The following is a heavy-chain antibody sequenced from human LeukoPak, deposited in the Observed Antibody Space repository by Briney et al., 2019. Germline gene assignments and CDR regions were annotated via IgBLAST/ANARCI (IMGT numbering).Heavy chain of an antibody. CDR1: GGSISSYY. Sequence: SETLSLTCTVSGGSISSYYWSWIRQPPGKGLEWIGYIYYSGTTNYNPSLKSRVTISLDTSKNQFSLKLSSVTAADTAIYYCARGPGRRWLQGFDYWGQGTLVTVSS. V-gene: IGHV4-59*01. CDR2: IYYSGTT. D-gene: IGHD5-24*01. CDR3: ARGPGRRWLQGFDY. J-gene: IGHJ4*02.